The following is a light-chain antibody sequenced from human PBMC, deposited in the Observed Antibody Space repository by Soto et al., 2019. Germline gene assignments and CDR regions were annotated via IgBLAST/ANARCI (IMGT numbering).Light chain of an antibody. Sequence: EIVMTQSPATLSVSPGERATLSCRASQSVNSNLAWYQQKPGQAPRLLIYGASPRATGIPARFSGSGSGTEFTLTISSLQSEDLAVYYCQQYNDRPRTFGQGTKVEI. CDR1: QSVNSN. J-gene: IGKJ1*01. CDR2: GAS. CDR3: QQYNDRPRT. V-gene: IGKV3-15*01.